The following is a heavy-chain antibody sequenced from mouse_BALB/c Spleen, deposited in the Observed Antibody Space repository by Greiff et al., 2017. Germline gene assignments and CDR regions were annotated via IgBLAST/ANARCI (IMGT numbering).Heavy chain of an antibody. CDR1: GFTFSSYG. D-gene: IGHD1-1*01. Sequence: EVKVVESGGDLVKPGGSLKLSCAASGFTFSSYGMSWVRQTPDKRLEWVATISSGGSYTYYPDSVKGRFTISRDNAKNTLYLQMSSLKSEDTAMYYCARHNYYGSSTAGYFDVWGAGTTVTVSS. V-gene: IGHV5-6*01. J-gene: IGHJ1*01. CDR2: ISSGGSYT. CDR3: ARHNYYGSSTAGYFDV.